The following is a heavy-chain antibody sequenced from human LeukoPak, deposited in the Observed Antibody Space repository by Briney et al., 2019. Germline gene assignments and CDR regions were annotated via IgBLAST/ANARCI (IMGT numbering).Heavy chain of an antibody. V-gene: IGHV3-7*01. J-gene: IGHJ4*02. Sequence: GGSLRLSCEASGFIFRSYWMSWVRQAPGKGLEWVANIKQDGSEKYYVDSVKGRFTISRDNAKNSLYLQMNSLRAEDTAVYYCARALYGSDCNWGQGTLVTVSS. D-gene: IGHD2/OR15-2a*01. CDR2: IKQDGSEK. CDR1: GFIFRSYW. CDR3: ARALYGSDCN.